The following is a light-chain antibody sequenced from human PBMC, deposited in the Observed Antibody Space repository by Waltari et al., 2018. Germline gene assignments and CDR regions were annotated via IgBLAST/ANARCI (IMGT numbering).Light chain of an antibody. Sequence: ELVMTQSPGTLSLSPGERATLSCRASQTFRGRYIMWYQQKSGQAPRLLIQGASKRAAGIPDRFSGSGSGTEFTLTISSLQSEDFAVYYCQQYSNWPPATFGQGTKVEIK. J-gene: IGKJ1*01. CDR2: GAS. V-gene: IGKV3D-15*01. CDR1: QTFRGR. CDR3: QQYSNWPPAT.